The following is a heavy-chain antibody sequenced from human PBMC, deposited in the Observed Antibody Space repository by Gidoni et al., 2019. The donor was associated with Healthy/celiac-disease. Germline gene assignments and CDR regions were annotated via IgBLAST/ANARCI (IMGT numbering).Heavy chain of an antibody. CDR3: AREYSPGGSYYYYYYGMDV. V-gene: IGHV1-46*01. CDR1: GYTFTSYY. J-gene: IGHJ6*02. D-gene: IGHD1-26*01. Sequence: QVQLVQSGAEVKKPGASVKVSCKASGYTFTSYYMHWVRQAPGQGLEWMGIINPSGGSTSYAQKFQGRVTMTRDTSTSTVYMELSSLRSEDTAVYYCAREYSPGGSYYYYYYGMDVWGQGTTVTVSS. CDR2: INPSGGST.